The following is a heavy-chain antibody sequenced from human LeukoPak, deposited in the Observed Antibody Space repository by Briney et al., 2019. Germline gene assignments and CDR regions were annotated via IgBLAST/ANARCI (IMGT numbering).Heavy chain of an antibody. CDR3: ARGQYHLLYWYFDL. Sequence: SETLSLTCTVSGGSISSYYWSWIRQPAGKGLEWIGRIYSSGSTIYNPSLKSRVTMSVDTSKNQFSLKLSSVTAADTAVYYCARGQYHLLYWYFDLRGRGTLVTVSS. J-gene: IGHJ2*01. D-gene: IGHD2-2*01. CDR2: IYSSGST. CDR1: GGSISSYY. V-gene: IGHV4-4*07.